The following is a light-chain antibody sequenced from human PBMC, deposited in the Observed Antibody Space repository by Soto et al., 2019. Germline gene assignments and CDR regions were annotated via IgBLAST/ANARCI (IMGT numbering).Light chain of an antibody. CDR2: GAS. J-gene: IGKJ2*01. CDR3: QQCNDWPHT. Sequence: EIVMTQSPATLSVSPGERATLSCRASQSVSSNLAWYQQKPGQAPRLLIYGASTRATGIPARFSGRGSATELTLTISRLQSEDCAVYYCQQCNDWPHTFGQGTKLEIK. V-gene: IGKV3-15*01. CDR1: QSVSSN.